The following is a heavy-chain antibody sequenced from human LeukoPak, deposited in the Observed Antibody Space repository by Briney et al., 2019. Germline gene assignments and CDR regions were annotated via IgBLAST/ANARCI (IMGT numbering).Heavy chain of an antibody. CDR1: GYTFTSYD. CDR3: ARGIPLITIFGVVRHYYYMDV. CDR2: MNPNSGNT. D-gene: IGHD3-3*01. Sequence: ASVKVSCKASGYTFTSYDINWVRQATGQGLEWMGWMNPNSGNTGYAQKFQGRVTITRNTSISTAYMELSSLRSEDTAVYYCARGIPLITIFGVVRHYYYMDVWGKGTTVTVSS. V-gene: IGHV1-8*03. J-gene: IGHJ6*03.